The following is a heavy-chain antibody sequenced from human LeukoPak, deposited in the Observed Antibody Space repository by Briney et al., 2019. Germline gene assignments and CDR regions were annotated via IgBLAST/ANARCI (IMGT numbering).Heavy chain of an antibody. Sequence: GGSLRLSCVASGFTFSNYWMSWVRQAPGKGLEWVGNIKHDGSEKYYVDSVKGRFTISRDNAKNSVYLHMNSLRAEDTAVYYCARDRFKEYGDTELGYWGQGTLVTVSS. CDR2: IKHDGSEK. V-gene: IGHV3-7*01. CDR3: ARDRFKEYGDTELGY. CDR1: GFTFSNYW. J-gene: IGHJ4*02. D-gene: IGHD2-21*02.